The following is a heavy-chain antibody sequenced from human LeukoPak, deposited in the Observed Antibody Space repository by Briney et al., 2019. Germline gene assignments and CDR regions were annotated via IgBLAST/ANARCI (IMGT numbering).Heavy chain of an antibody. CDR2: IYPGGSDT. CDR3: ARVMTTLTGFDF. Sequence: GESLKISCKGSGYTFTTYWIGWVRQMPGKGLEWMGIIYPGGSDTRYSPSFQGQVTISADKSITTAYLQWSSLKASDTAMYYCARVMTTLTGFDFWGQGTLVTVSS. V-gene: IGHV5-51*01. CDR1: GYTFTTYW. J-gene: IGHJ4*02. D-gene: IGHD2/OR15-2a*01.